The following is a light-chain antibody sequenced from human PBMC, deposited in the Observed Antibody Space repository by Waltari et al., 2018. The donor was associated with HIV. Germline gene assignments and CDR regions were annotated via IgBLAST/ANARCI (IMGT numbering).Light chain of an antibody. J-gene: IGKJ3*01. V-gene: IGKV1-5*03. Sequence: DIQMTQSPSTLSASVGDRVTITCRASQSISTWLAWYQQKPGKAPKLLIYKASSLESGVPSSFSGSGSGTEFTLTISSLQPDDFATYYCQQFNRFFGPGTKVDI. CDR1: QSISTW. CDR3: QQFNRF. CDR2: KAS.